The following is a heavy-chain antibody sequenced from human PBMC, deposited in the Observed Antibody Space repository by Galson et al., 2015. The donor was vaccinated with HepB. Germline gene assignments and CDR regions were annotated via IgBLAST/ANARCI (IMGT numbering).Heavy chain of an antibody. Sequence: QSGAEVKKPGESLKISCKGSGYTFTSYWIGWVRQMPGKGLEWMGIIHPGDSDTRYSPSFQGQVTISADKSISTAYLRWSRLKASDTARYHWAGLVGGGKWLVPYYWGQGTLVTVSS. CDR3: AGLVGGGKWLVPYY. D-gene: IGHD6-19*01. CDR2: IHPGDSDT. J-gene: IGHJ4*02. CDR1: GYTFTSYW. V-gene: IGHV5-51*01.